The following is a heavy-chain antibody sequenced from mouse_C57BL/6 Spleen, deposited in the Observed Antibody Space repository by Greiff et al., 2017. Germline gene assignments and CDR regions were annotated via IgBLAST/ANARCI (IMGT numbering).Heavy chain of an antibody. CDR3: TKGWLRQEGY. CDR1: GYTFTDYE. CDR2: IDPETGGT. J-gene: IGHJ2*01. Sequence: QVQLQQSGAELVRPGASVTLSCKASGYTFTDYEMHWVKQTPVHGLEWIGAIDPETGGTAYNQKFKGKAILTADKSSSTAYMELRSLTSEDSAVYYCTKGWLRQEGYWGQGTTLTVSS. V-gene: IGHV1-15*01. D-gene: IGHD2-2*01.